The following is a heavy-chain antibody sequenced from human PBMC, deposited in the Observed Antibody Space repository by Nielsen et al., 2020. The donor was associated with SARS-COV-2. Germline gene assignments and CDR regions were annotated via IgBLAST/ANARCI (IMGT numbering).Heavy chain of an antibody. CDR2: IYYSGST. Sequence: GSLRLSCTVSGGSISSSSYYWGWIRQPPGKGLEWIGSIYYSGSTYYNPSLKSRVTISVDTSKNQFSLKLSSVTAADTAVYYCASFPEYEGWFDPWGQGTLVTVSS. CDR1: GGSISSSSYY. V-gene: IGHV4-39*01. CDR3: ASFPEYEGWFDP. D-gene: IGHD6-6*01. J-gene: IGHJ5*02.